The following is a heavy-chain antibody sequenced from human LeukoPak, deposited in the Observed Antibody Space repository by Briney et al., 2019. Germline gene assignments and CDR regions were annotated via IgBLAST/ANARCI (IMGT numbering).Heavy chain of an antibody. CDR2: ISAYNGNT. D-gene: IGHD2-2*01. CDR3: ARDRFIGYCSSTSCYPFDY. Sequence: ASVKVSCKASGYTFTSYGISWVRQAPGQGLEWMGWISAYNGNTNYAQKLQGRVTMTTDTSTGTAYMELRSLRSDDTAVYYCARDRFIGYCSSTSCYPFDYWGQGTLVTVSS. V-gene: IGHV1-18*01. J-gene: IGHJ4*02. CDR1: GYTFTSYG.